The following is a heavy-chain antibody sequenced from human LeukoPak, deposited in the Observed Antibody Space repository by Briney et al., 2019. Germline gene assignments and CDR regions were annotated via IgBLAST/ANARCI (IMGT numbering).Heavy chain of an antibody. CDR3: AKGGPSRIGYYYYGMDV. CDR2: IYSAGTT. V-gene: IGHV3-66*01. CDR1: GFTVSDNY. D-gene: IGHD2-21*01. J-gene: IGHJ6*02. Sequence: GGSLRLSCAASGFTVSDNYMSWVRQAPGQGLEWVSIIYSAGTTYYADSVKGRFTVSRDNSKNTLYLQMNSLRAEDTAVYYCAKGGPSRIGYYYYGMDVWGQGTTVTVSS.